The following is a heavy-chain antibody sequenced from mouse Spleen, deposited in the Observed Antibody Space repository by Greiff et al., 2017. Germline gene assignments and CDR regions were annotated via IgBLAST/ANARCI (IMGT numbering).Heavy chain of an antibody. Sequence: VQLQQSGAELVRPGTSVKVSCKASGYAFTNYLIEWVKQRPGQGLEWIGVINPGSGGTNYNEKFKGKATLTADKSSSTAYMQLSSLTSEDSAVYFCARYYDGYYGGFAYWGQGTLVTVSA. J-gene: IGHJ3*01. CDR1: GYAFTNYL. D-gene: IGHD2-3*01. V-gene: IGHV1-54*01. CDR2: INPGSGGT. CDR3: ARYYDGYYGGFAY.